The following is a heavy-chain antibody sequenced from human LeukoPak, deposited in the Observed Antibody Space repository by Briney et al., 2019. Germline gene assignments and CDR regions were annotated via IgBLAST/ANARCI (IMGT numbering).Heavy chain of an antibody. J-gene: IGHJ4*02. CDR3: AREGDIRTFDY. CDR2: ISYDGSNK. CDR1: GFTFSSYA. V-gene: IGHV3-30-3*01. D-gene: IGHD3-16*02. Sequence: GGSLRLSCAASGFTFSSYAMHWVRQAPGKGLEWVAVISYDGSNKYYADSVKGRFTISRGNSKNTLYLQMNSLRAEDTAVYYCAREGDIRTFDYWGQGTLVTVSS.